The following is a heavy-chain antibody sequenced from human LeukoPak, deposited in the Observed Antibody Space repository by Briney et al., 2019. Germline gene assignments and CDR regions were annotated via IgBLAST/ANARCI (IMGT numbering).Heavy chain of an antibody. CDR2: MNPNSGNT. CDR3: ARVDLSWYAPDY. V-gene: IGHV1-8*02. Sequence: ASVKVSCKASGYTFTGYYMHWVRQAPGQGLEWMGWMNPNSGNTGYAQKFQGRVTMTRNTSISTAYMELSSLRSEDTAVYYCARVDLSWYAPDYWGQGTLVTVSS. CDR1: GYTFTGYY. D-gene: IGHD6-13*01. J-gene: IGHJ4*02.